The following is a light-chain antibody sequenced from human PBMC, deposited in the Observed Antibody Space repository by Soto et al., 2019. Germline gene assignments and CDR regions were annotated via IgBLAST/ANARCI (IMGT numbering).Light chain of an antibody. CDR2: SAS. V-gene: IGKV3-15*01. CDR1: QGVSSN. CDR3: QQYNNWPPIT. J-gene: IGKJ2*01. Sequence: ETVMTQSPATLSVSPGERATLSCRASQGVSSNLAWYQQKPGQAPRLLIYSASTRATGIPASFSGSGSGTEFTLTISSLQSEDFAVYYCQQYNNWPPITFGQGTKLEIK.